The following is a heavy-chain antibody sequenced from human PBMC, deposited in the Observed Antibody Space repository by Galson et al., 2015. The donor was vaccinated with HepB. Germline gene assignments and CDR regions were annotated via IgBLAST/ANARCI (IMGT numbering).Heavy chain of an antibody. J-gene: IGHJ4*02. CDR3: VKDVDPFLGVAAAGWFEN. CDR2: ISWNSGHS. Sequence: SLRLSCATSGFTFGDYAMHWVRQAPGKGLEWVSGISWNSGHSAYLDSVKGRFTTSRDNAKNSLYLQLNSLTSEDTALYFCVKDVDPFLGVAAAGWFENWGQGTPVTVSS. V-gene: IGHV3-9*01. D-gene: IGHD6-13*01. CDR1: GFTFGDYA.